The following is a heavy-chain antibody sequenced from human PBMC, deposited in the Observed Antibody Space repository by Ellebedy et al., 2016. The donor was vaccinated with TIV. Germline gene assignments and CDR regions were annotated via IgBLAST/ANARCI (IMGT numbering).Heavy chain of an antibody. CDR3: ARDLTDYGDYVGSDS. Sequence: MPSETLSLTCTVSGGSINRYSWSWIRQPAGKGLEWIGRLYTTGTTNYNPSLKSRVTMSADMTKRQLSLGLKSVTAADTAVYYCARDLTDYGDYVGSDSWGQGTLVTVSS. V-gene: IGHV4-4*07. J-gene: IGHJ5*01. CDR1: GGSINRYS. CDR2: LYTTGTT. D-gene: IGHD4-17*01.